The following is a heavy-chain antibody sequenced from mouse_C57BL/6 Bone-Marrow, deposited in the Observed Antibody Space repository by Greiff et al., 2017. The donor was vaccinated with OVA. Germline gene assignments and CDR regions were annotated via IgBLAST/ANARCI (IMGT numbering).Heavy chain of an antibody. V-gene: IGHV14-4*01. Sequence: DVQLQESGAELVRPGASVKLSCTASGFNIKDDYMHWVKQRPEQGLEWIGWIDPENGDTEYASKFQGKATITADTSSNTAYLQLSSLTSEDTAVYYCTTWTLAYWGQGTLVTVSA. J-gene: IGHJ3*01. CDR2: IDPENGDT. CDR1: GFNIKDDY. CDR3: TTWTLAY.